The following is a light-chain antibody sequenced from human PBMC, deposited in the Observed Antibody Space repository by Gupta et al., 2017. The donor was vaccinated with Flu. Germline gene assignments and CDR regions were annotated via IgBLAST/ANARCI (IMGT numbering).Light chain of an antibody. J-gene: IGKJ1*01. Sequence: NCRSSRTILYGTDKNNSLAWYQQKPGQPPKLLIYWASTRASGVPDRFSGSGSGTDFTLTISSLQAEDVAVYYCQQYFSSPSTFGQGTQVEIK. V-gene: IGKV4-1*01. CDR1: RTILYGTDKNNS. CDR3: QQYFSSPST. CDR2: WAS.